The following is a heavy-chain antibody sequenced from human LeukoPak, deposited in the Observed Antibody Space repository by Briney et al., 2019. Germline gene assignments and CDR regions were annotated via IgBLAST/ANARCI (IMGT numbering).Heavy chain of an antibody. V-gene: IGHV4-61*02. D-gene: IGHD1-26*01. J-gene: IGHJ4*02. Sequence: SQTLSLTCTVSGGSLSSGSYYWSWIRQPAGKGLEWIGRIYTSGSTNYNPSLKSRVTIPVDASKNQFSLKLSSVTAADTAVYYCAREGSGSYGWYFDYWGQGTLVTVSS. CDR2: IYTSGST. CDR3: AREGSGSYGWYFDY. CDR1: GGSLSSGSYY.